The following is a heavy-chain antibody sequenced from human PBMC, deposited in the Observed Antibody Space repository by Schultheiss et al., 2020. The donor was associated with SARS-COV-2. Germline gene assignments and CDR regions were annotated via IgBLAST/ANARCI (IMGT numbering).Heavy chain of an antibody. CDR3: ARVPYSGDYYYGMDV. D-gene: IGHD2-15*01. J-gene: IGHJ6*02. CDR1: GGSISSYY. Sequence: SETLSLTCTVSGGSISSYYWSWIRQPPGKGLEWIGYIYYSGSTNYNPPLKSRVTISVDTSKNQFSLKLSSVTAADTAVYYCARVPYSGDYYYGMDVWGQGTTVTVSS. V-gene: IGHV4-59*01. CDR2: IYYSGST.